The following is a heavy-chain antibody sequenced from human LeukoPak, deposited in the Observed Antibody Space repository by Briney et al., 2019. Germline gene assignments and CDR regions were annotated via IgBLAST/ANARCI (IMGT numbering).Heavy chain of an antibody. V-gene: IGHV4-4*07. CDR1: GGSISSYY. D-gene: IGHD3-3*01. J-gene: IGHJ4*02. CDR2: IYTSGST. CDR3: ARDASYDFWSGYFYYLDY. Sequence: SETLSLTCTVSGGSISSYYWSWIRQPAGKGLEWIGRIYTSGSTNYNPSLKSRVTMSVDTSKNQFSLKLSSVTAADTAVYYCARDASYDFWSGYFYYLDYWGQGTLVTVSS.